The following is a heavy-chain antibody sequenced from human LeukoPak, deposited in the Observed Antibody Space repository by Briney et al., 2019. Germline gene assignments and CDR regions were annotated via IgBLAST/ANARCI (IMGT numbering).Heavy chain of an antibody. CDR2: INRSGST. CDR3: AREQGVRGAKATDWFDP. D-gene: IGHD3-10*01. V-gene: IGHV4-34*01. Sequence: SETLSLTCAVYGGSFSGYYWSWIRQPPGKGLEWIGEINRSGSTNYNPSLKSRVTISVDTSKNQFSLKLSSVTAADTAVYYCAREQGVRGAKATDWFDPWGQGTLVTVSS. CDR1: GGSFSGYY. J-gene: IGHJ5*02.